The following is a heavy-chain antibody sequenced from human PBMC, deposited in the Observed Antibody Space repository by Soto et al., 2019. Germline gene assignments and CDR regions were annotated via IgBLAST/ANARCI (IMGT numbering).Heavy chain of an antibody. J-gene: IGHJ5*02. Sequence: GGSLRLSCAASGFTFSSYAMSWVRQAPGKGLEWVSAISGSGGSTYYADSVKGRFTISRDNSKNTLYLQMNSLRAEDTAVYYCANFYCTNGVGWCMPFEGEVDPWGQGTLVTVSS. V-gene: IGHV3-23*01. D-gene: IGHD2-8*01. CDR3: ANFYCTNGVGWCMPFEGEVDP. CDR2: ISGSGGST. CDR1: GFTFSSYA.